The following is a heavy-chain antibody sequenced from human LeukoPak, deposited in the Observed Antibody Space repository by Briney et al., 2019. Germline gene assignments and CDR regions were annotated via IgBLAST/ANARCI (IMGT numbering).Heavy chain of an antibody. Sequence: ASVKVSCKASGGTFSSYAISWVRQAPGQGLEWMGGIIPIFGTANYAQKFQGRVTITADESTSTAYMELSSLRSEVTAVYYCARAFRGPYYYYGMDVWGQGTTVTVSS. J-gene: IGHJ6*02. CDR2: IIPIFGTA. D-gene: IGHD5-12*01. CDR3: ARAFRGPYYYYGMDV. V-gene: IGHV1-69*13. CDR1: GGTFSSYA.